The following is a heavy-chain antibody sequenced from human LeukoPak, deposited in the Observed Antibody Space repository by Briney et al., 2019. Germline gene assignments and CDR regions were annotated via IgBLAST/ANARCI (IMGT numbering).Heavy chain of an antibody. Sequence: PGGSLRLSCAASGFTVSSKYMTWVRQAPGKGLEWVSVIYSGGSTYYADSMKGRFTISRDNSKNTLYLQLNSLRAEDTAVYYCAKGDHDYGDYYGQGTLVTVSS. CDR3: AKGDHDYGDY. V-gene: IGHV3-53*01. CDR2: IYSGGST. J-gene: IGHJ4*02. CDR1: GFTVSSKY.